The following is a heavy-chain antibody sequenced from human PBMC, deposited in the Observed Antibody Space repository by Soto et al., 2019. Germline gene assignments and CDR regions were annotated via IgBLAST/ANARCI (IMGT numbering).Heavy chain of an antibody. J-gene: IGHJ4*02. V-gene: IGHV1-18*01. CDR3: ARDAAAGLNDY. CDR1: GYTFTSYG. CDR2: ISAYNGNT. Sequence: QVQLVQSGAEVKKPGASVKVSCKASGYTFTSYGISWVRQAPGQGLEWMGWISAYNGNTKYVQKFQGRVTMTTDTSTSTADRELRSLRSDDTAVYYCARDAAAGLNDYWGQGTLVTVSS. D-gene: IGHD6-13*01.